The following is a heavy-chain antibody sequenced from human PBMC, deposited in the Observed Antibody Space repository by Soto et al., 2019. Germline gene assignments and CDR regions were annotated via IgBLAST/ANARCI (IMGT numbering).Heavy chain of an antibody. CDR3: ARGVQIWRQHPLDY. CDR2: INHSGST. J-gene: IGHJ4*02. V-gene: IGHV4-34*01. Sequence: SETLSLTCAVYGGSFSGYYWTWIRQPPGKGLEWIGEINHSGSTNYNPSLKSRVTISVDTSKNQFSLKLTSVTAADTAVYYCARGVQIWRQHPLDYWGQGSLVNVSS. D-gene: IGHD6-13*01. CDR1: GGSFSGYY.